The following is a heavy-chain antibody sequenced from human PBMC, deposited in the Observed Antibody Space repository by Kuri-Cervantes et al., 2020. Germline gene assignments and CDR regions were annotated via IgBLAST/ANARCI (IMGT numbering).Heavy chain of an antibody. V-gene: IGHV3-30*03. D-gene: IGHD2/OR15-2a*01. Sequence: GGSLRLSCAASGFTFSSYGMHWVRQAPGKGLEWVAVISYDGSNKYYADSVKGRFTISRDNGKNSLHLQMNSLTAEDTAVYYCVASSVIAPFCWGQGTLVTVSS. CDR1: GFTFSSYG. CDR3: VASSVIAPFC. J-gene: IGHJ4*02. CDR2: ISYDGSNK.